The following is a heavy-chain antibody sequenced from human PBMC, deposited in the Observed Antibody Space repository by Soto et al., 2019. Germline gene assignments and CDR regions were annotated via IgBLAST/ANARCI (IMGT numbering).Heavy chain of an antibody. CDR1: GFTFSSYA. CDR2: ISGSGGST. CDR3: AKLTDVVVAANYYFDY. D-gene: IGHD2-15*01. Sequence: GGSLRLSCAASGFTFSSYAMSWVRQAPGKGLEWVSAISGSGGSTYYADSVKGRFTISRDNSKNTLYLQMNSLRAEDTAVYYCAKLTDVVVAANYYFDYWGQGTLVTVSS. V-gene: IGHV3-23*01. J-gene: IGHJ4*02.